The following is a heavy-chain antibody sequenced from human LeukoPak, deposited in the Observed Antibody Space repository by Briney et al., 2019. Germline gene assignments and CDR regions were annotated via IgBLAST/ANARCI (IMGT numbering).Heavy chain of an antibody. CDR3: ARGGYYGSGNDFRFDP. D-gene: IGHD3-10*01. Sequence: PSETLSLTCTVSGGSISSYYWGWIRQPPGKGLEWIGYIYYSGSTNYKPSVKSRVTISVDTSKNQFSLKLSSVTAADTAVYYCARGGYYGSGNDFRFDPWGQGTLVTVSS. CDR2: IYYSGST. J-gene: IGHJ5*02. V-gene: IGHV4-59*01. CDR1: GGSISSYY.